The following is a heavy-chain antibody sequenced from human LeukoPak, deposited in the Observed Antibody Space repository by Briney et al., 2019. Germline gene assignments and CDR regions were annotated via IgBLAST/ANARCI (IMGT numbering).Heavy chain of an antibody. CDR1: GGSISSYY. D-gene: IGHD2-8*01. CDR3: ARSCTNGVCWFDY. V-gene: IGHV4-59*01. CDR2: IYYSGST. Sequence: PSETLSLTCTVSGGSISSYYWSWIRQPPGKGLEWIGYIYYSGSTNYNPSLKSRVTISVDTSKNQFSLKLSSVTAADTAVYYCARSCTNGVCWFDYWGQGTLVTVSS. J-gene: IGHJ4*02.